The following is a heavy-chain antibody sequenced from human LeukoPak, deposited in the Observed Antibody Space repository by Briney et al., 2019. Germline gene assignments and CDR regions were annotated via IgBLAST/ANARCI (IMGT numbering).Heavy chain of an antibody. CDR3: ARAYGSFDY. CDR1: GFTLSSYT. Sequence: GGSLRLSCAATGFTLSSYTMSWVRQAPGKGLEWISYIDAGSSTLNYADSVKGRFTISRDNAKNSLYLQMNSLRAEDTAVYCCARAYGSFDYWGQGTLVTVSS. D-gene: IGHD3-10*01. CDR2: IDAGSSTL. V-gene: IGHV3-48*04. J-gene: IGHJ4*02.